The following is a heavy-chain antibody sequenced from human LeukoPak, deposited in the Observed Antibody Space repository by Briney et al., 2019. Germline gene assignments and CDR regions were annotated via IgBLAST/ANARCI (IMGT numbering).Heavy chain of an antibody. J-gene: IGHJ3*02. CDR2: IYPGDSDT. CDR1: GYGFTNSW. CDR3: ARRVYDLTRGAFDI. Sequence: GESLKISCQVSGYGFTNSWIAWVRQMPGKGLECMGIIYPGDSDTRYSPSFQGQVTISADKSISTAYLQWSSLKASDTAMYYCARRVYDLTRGAFDIWGQGTMVTVSS. D-gene: IGHD3/OR15-3a*01. V-gene: IGHV5-51*01.